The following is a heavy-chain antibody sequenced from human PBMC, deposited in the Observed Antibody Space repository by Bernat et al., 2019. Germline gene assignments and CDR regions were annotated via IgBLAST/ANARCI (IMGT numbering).Heavy chain of an antibody. D-gene: IGHD6-13*01. CDR1: GGSFSGYY. CDR2: INHSGGT. Sequence: QVQLQQWGAGLLKPSETLSLTCAVYGGSFSGYYWNWIRQPPGKGLEWIGEINHSGGTNYNPSLKSRVTISVDTSKNQFSLKLSSVTAADTAVDYCARGGEGQQLVLVYWGQGTLVTVSS. J-gene: IGHJ4*02. V-gene: IGHV4-34*01. CDR3: ARGGEGQQLVLVY.